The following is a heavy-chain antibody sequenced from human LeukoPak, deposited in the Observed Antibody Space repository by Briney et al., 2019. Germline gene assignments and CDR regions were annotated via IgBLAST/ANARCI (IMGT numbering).Heavy chain of an antibody. CDR3: ARHAYYYDRSGSYEAFDI. CDR2: IHYSGST. D-gene: IGHD3-22*01. V-gene: IGHV4-59*08. CDR1: GGSIKSDY. Sequence: SETLSLTCTVSGGSIKSDYWNWVRQAAGEGLEWIGRIHYSGSTNYEPSLKSRVTISVDTSKNQFSLKLSSVTAADTAVYYCARHAYYYDRSGSYEAFDIWGQGTMVTVSS. J-gene: IGHJ3*02.